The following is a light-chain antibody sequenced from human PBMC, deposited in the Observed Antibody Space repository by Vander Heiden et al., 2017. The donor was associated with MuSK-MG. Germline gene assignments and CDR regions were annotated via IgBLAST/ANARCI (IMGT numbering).Light chain of an antibody. V-gene: IGKV4-1*01. Sequence: DIVMTQSPDSPAVSLGERATINCKSSQSVLYSSNNNNYLAWYQQKPGQPPKMLIYWASTRESGVPDRFSGSGSGTEFTLTISSLQAEDVAVYYCLQDDSTPGTFGQGTKLEIK. CDR1: QSVLYSSNNNNY. CDR2: WAS. J-gene: IGKJ2*01. CDR3: LQDDSTPGT.